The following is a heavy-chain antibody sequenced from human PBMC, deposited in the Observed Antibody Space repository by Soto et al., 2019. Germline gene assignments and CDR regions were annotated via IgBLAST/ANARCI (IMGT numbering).Heavy chain of an antibody. V-gene: IGHV1-46*03. D-gene: IGHD3-9*01. CDR3: SISTADLDY. CDR1: GYTMINYY. CDR2: INPRDGST. Sequence: APVKVYCKAAGYTMINYYIHRVRQAPGQGLEWMGIINPRDGSTNYAQKFQGRVTMTRDTSTSTVYMELSSLRSDDTAVYYCSISTADLDYWGRGSLVTVSS. J-gene: IGHJ4*01.